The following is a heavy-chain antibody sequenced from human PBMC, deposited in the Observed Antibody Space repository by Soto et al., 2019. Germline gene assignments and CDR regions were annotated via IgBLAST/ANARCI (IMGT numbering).Heavy chain of an antibody. J-gene: IGHJ6*04. CDR3: ARRPVTTIYYYSMDV. V-gene: IGHV4-59*01. Sequence: ETLSLTCTVSRGSISSYYWTWIRQPPGKGLEWIGYIYYSGSTYYNPSLKSRVTISVDTSKNQFSLRLNSVTAADTAVYYCARRPVTTIYYYSMDVWGKGTKVTVYS. CDR1: RGSISSYY. CDR2: IYYSGST. D-gene: IGHD4-17*01.